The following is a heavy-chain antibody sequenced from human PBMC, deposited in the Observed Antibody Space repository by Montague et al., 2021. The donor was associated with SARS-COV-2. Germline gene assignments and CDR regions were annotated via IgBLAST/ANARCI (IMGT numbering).Heavy chain of an antibody. J-gene: IGHJ6*02. D-gene: IGHD3-10*01. CDR3: ARLSNYYDSESYYRHNYYHYGMDV. CDR2: IYYSGST. CDR1: GGSISSSSYY. Sequence: SETLSLTCTVSGGSISSSSYYWGWIRQPPGKGLDWIGSIYYSGSTYYNESLKSRVTISVDTSKNQFSLKLSSVTAADTAVYYCARLSNYYDSESYYRHNYYHYGMDVWGQGTTVTVSS. V-gene: IGHV4-39*01.